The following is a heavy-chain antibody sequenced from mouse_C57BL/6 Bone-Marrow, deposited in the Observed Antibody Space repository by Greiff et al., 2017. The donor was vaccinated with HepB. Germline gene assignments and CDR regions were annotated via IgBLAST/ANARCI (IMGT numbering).Heavy chain of an antibody. J-gene: IGHJ4*01. Sequence: EVQGVESGGGLVKPGGSLKLSCAASGFTFSSYAMSWVRQTPEKRLEWVATISDGGSYTYYPDNVKGRFTISRDNAKNNLYLQMSHLKSEDTAMYYCARDRLLTTVVMDYWVQGTSVTVS. CDR2: ISDGGSYT. V-gene: IGHV5-4*01. CDR1: GFTFSSYA. CDR3: ARDRLLTTVVMDY. D-gene: IGHD1-1*01.